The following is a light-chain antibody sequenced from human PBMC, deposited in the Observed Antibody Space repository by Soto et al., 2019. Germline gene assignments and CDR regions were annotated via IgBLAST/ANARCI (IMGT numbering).Light chain of an antibody. Sequence: EIVLTQSPAPLSLSPGERATLSCRASQSVGSYLAWYQHKPGQPPRLLIYDASNRATGIPARFSGSGSGTDFTLTISSLEPDDFAVYYCQNRSNWHPTWTFGQGTKVEIK. V-gene: IGKV3-11*01. CDR1: QSVGSY. CDR2: DAS. CDR3: QNRSNWHPTWT. J-gene: IGKJ1*01.